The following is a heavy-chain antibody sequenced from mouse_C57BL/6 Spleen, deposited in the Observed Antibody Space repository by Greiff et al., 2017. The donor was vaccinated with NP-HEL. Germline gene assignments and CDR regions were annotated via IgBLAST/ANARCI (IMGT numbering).Heavy chain of an antibody. CDR1: GFTFSDYG. D-gene: IGHD1-1*01. J-gene: IGHJ2*01. CDR3: AKEDYGSSYVGFDY. CDR2: ISSGSSTI. Sequence: EVQLVESGGGLVKPGGSLKLSCAASGFTFSDYGMHWVRQAPEKGLEWVAYISSGSSTIYYADTVKGRFTISRDNAKNTLFLQMTSLRSEDTAMYYCAKEDYGSSYVGFDYWGQGTTLTVSS. V-gene: IGHV5-17*01.